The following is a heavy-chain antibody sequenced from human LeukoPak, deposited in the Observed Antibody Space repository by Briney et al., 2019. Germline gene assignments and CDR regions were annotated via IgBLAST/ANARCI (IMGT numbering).Heavy chain of an antibody. D-gene: IGHD2-8*01. CDR3: ATAPYCTNGVCYDRPFDY. V-gene: IGHV1-24*01. CDR1: GYTLTELS. Sequence: ASVKVSCKVSGYTLTELSMHWVRQAPGKGLEWMGGFDPEDGETIYAQKFQGRVTMTEDTSTDTAYMELSSLRSEDTSVYYCATAPYCTNGVCYDRPFDYWGQGTLVTVSS. CDR2: FDPEDGET. J-gene: IGHJ4*02.